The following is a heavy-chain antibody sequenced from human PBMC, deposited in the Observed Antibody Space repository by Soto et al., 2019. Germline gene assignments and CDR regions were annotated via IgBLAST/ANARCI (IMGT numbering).Heavy chain of an antibody. J-gene: IGHJ4*02. D-gene: IGHD4-17*01. Sequence: QVQLRQWGAGLLRPSETLSLTCAVYGGSFSGYYWSWIRQPPGKGLEWIGEINRSGSTNYNPSLKSRVTISVDTSKNQFSLKLSSVTAADTAVYYCARGLTTVTTVRYFDYWGQGTLVTVSS. CDR3: ARGLTTVTTVRYFDY. CDR1: GGSFSGYY. V-gene: IGHV4-34*01. CDR2: INRSGST.